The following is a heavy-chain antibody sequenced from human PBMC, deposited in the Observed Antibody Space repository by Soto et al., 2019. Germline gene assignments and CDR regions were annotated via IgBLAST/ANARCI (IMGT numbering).Heavy chain of an antibody. CDR3: ASSNIGAAPYGMDV. V-gene: IGHV1-3*01. D-gene: IGHD6-13*01. Sequence: EASVKVSCKASGYTFTRYAMHWVRQAPGQRLEWMGWINAGNGNTKYSQKFQGRVTITRDTSASTAYMELSSLRSEDTAVYYCASSNIGAAPYGMDVWGQGTTVTVSS. CDR2: INAGNGNT. CDR1: GYTFTRYA. J-gene: IGHJ6*02.